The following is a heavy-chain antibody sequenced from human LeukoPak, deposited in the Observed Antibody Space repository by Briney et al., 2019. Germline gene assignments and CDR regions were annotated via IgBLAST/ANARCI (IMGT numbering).Heavy chain of an antibody. CDR3: VRDRDCSGGSCSMDY. CDR2: ISSSSSYI. CDR1: GFTFSSYS. D-gene: IGHD2-15*01. J-gene: IGHJ4*02. Sequence: GGSLRLSCAASGFTFSSYSMNWVRQAPGKGLEWVSSISSSSSYIYYADSVKGRFTISRDNAKNSLYLQMNSLRAEDMAVYYCVRDRDCSGGSCSMDYWGQGTLVTVSS. V-gene: IGHV3-21*01.